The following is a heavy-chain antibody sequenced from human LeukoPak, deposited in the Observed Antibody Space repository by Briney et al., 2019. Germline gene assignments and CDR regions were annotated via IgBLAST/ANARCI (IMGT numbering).Heavy chain of an antibody. CDR3: ARYSSGPRPWYFDL. CDR2: INTNTGNP. CDR1: GYTFTSYA. V-gene: IGHV7-4-1*02. Sequence: ASVKVSCKASGYTFTSYAMNWVRQAPGQGLEWMGWINTNTGNPTYAQGFTGRFVFSLDTSVSTAYLQISSLRAEDTAVYYCARYSSGPRPWYFDLWGRGTLVTVSS. D-gene: IGHD6-19*01. J-gene: IGHJ2*01.